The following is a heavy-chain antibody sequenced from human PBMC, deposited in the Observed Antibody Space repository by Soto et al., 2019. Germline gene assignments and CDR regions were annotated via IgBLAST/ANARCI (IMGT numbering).Heavy chain of an antibody. Sequence: QVQLQQWGAGLLKPSETLSLNCAVNGGSLSGYYWSGIRQPPGKGLEWIGEIKDGGRTNYSPSLKSRATISSDTTNNQFSLRLYSVTAADTGVYYCARGQEGVVATHWDQGTLVTVSS. CDR2: IKDGGRT. V-gene: IGHV4-34*01. CDR1: GGSLSGYY. D-gene: IGHD5-12*01. CDR3: ARGQEGVVATH. J-gene: IGHJ4*02.